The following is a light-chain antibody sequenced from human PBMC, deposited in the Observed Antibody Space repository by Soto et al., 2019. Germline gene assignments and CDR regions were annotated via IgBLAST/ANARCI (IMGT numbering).Light chain of an antibody. J-gene: IGKJ4*01. CDR3: QQCRNWPLT. CDR2: DAS. Sequence: EIVMTQSPATLSVSPGEGATLSCKASQNVYNNLAWYQQRPGQPPRLLLYDASTRATGISARFSGSGYGTEFPLTISSLQSEDFAVYFCQQCRNWPLTFGGGTKVEIK. CDR1: QNVYNN. V-gene: IGKV3-15*01.